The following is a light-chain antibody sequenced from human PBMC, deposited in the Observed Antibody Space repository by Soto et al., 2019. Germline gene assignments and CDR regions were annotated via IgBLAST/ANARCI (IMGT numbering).Light chain of an antibody. CDR1: SSNIGNNY. CDR3: GTWDSSLSAVV. J-gene: IGLJ2*01. CDR2: DNN. Sequence: QSVLTQPPSVSAAPGQKVTLSCSGSSSNIGNNYVSRYQQLTGTAPKLLIYDNNKRPSGIPDRFSGSKSGTAATLGITGLQTGDEAEYYCGTWDSSLSAVVFGGGTKLTVL. V-gene: IGLV1-51*01.